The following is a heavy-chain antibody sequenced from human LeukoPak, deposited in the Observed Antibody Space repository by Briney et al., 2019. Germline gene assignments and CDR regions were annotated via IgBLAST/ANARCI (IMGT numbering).Heavy chain of an antibody. CDR3: ARKSGSSGYPFDY. Sequence: GGSLRLSCAASGFAFSSYSMNWDRQAPGKGLEWVSYITSSSSAIYYADSVKGRFTISRDNAKNSLYLQMNSLRAEDTAVYYCARKSGSSGYPFDYWGQGTVVTVSS. V-gene: IGHV3-48*01. CDR2: ITSSSSAI. CDR1: GFAFSSYS. D-gene: IGHD3-22*01. J-gene: IGHJ4*02.